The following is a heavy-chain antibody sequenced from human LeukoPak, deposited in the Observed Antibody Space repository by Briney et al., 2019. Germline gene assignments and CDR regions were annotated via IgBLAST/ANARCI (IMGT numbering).Heavy chain of an antibody. J-gene: IGHJ4*02. Sequence: GGSLRLSYAASGFTFSNYGMSWVRQAPGKGLEWLSGITGGGGSTYYADSVKGRLPISRDNSKNTLYLQLNRLRAEDTAVYYCAKAGLAVRGVTHWGQGTLVTVSS. V-gene: IGHV3-23*01. D-gene: IGHD3-10*01. CDR2: ITGGGGST. CDR1: GFTFSNYG. CDR3: AKAGLAVRGVTH.